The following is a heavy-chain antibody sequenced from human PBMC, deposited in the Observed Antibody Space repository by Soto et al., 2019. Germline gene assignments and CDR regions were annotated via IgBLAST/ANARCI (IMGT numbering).Heavy chain of an antibody. Sequence: PGGSLRLSCAASGFTFSSYAMSWVRQAPGKGLEWVSAISGGGGSTYYADSVKGRFTISRDNAKNSLYLQMNSLRGEDTALYYCAKGASTTVFAFNDYWGQGTLVTVSS. CDR1: GFTFSSYA. CDR2: ISGGGGST. J-gene: IGHJ4*02. D-gene: IGHD4-17*01. V-gene: IGHV3-23*01. CDR3: AKGASTTVFAFNDY.